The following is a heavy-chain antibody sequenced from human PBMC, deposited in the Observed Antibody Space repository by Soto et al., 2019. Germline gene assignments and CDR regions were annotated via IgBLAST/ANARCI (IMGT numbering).Heavy chain of an antibody. J-gene: IGHJ3*02. V-gene: IGHV3-15*07. Sequence: GGSLRLSCAASGFTFSNAWMNWVRQAPGKGLEWVGRIKSKTDGGTTDYAAPVKGRFTISRDDSKNTLYLQMNSLKTEDTAVYYCTTDHLVFFHYYDSSGYPEPNDAFDIWGQGTMVTVSS. CDR3: TTDHLVFFHYYDSSGYPEPNDAFDI. CDR1: GFTFSNAW. D-gene: IGHD3-22*01. CDR2: IKSKTDGGTT.